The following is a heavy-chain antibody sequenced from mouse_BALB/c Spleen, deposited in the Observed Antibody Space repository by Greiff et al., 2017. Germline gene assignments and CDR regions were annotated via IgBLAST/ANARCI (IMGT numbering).Heavy chain of an antibody. J-gene: IGHJ4*01. Sequence: EVKVVESGGGLVQPGGSLRLSCATSGFTFSAFYMAWVRQPPGKRLEWIAASRNKANAYTTGYSASVKGRFIVSRDTSKSILYLQMNALRAEDTAIYYCARDAYRYDDAMDYWGQGTSVTVSS. CDR2: SRNKANAYTT. D-gene: IGHD2-14*01. CDR3: ARDAYRYDDAMDY. CDR1: GFTFSAFY. V-gene: IGHV7-1*02.